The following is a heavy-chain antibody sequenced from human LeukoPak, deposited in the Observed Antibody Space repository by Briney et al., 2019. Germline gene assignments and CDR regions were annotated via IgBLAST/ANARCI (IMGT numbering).Heavy chain of an antibody. CDR1: GFTFDGYA. CDR3: AKDLEKISYGQFDY. D-gene: IGHD3-10*01. CDR2: ISWNSGSI. Sequence: GGSLRLSCAASGFTFDGYAMHWVRQAPGKGLEWVSGISWNSGSIGYADSVKGRFTISRDNAKNSLYLQMNSLRAEDTALYYCAKDLEKISYGQFDYWGQGTLVTVSS. V-gene: IGHV3-9*01. J-gene: IGHJ4*02.